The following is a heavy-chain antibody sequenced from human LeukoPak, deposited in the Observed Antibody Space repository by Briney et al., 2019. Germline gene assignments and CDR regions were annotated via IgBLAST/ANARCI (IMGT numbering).Heavy chain of an antibody. CDR1: GGSISSGGYS. CDR3: ARAIYYYMDV. CDR2: IYYSGST. Sequence: SETLSLTCAVSGGSISSGGYSWSWIRQPPGKGLEWIGYIYYSGSTYYNPSLKSRVTISVDTSKNQFSLKLSSVTAADTAVYYCARAIYYYMDVWGKGTTVTISS. V-gene: IGHV4-30-4*07. J-gene: IGHJ6*03.